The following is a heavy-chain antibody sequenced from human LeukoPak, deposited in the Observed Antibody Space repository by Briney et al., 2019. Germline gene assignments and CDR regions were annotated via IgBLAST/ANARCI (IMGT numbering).Heavy chain of an antibody. D-gene: IGHD3-22*01. V-gene: IGHV1-69*13. CDR1: GGTFSSYA. J-gene: IGHJ4*02. Sequence: GASVKVSCKASGGTFSSYAISWVRQAPGQGLEWMGGIIPIFGTANYAQKFQGRVTITADESTSTAYMELSSLRSEDTAVYYCAREGYYDSSGKTDYWGQGTLVTVSS. CDR3: AREGYYDSSGKTDY. CDR2: IIPIFGTA.